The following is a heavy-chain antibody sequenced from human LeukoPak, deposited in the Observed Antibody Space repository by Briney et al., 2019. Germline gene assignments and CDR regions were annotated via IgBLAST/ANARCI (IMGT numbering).Heavy chain of an antibody. J-gene: IGHJ4*02. D-gene: IGHD6-19*01. CDR2: IMIGGDGK. CDR3: ASDSYYSSALRGPTGY. Sequence: GGSLRLSCAGSGFTFNNYAMSWVRRAPRKGLEWVSTIMIGGDGKHYADSVKGRFTISRDNSKSTLYLQMNSLRGEDTALYYCASDSYYSSALRGPTGYWGQGTLVTVST. V-gene: IGHV3-23*01. CDR1: GFTFNNYA.